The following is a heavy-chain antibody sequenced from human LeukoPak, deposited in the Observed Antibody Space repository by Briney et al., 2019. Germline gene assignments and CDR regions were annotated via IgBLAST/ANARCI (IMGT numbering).Heavy chain of an antibody. CDR1: GFTFSDYY. D-gene: IGHD2-21*02. Sequence: PGGSLRLSRVASGFTFSDYYMSWIRQAPGKGLEWVSYISSSGSTIYYADSVKGRFTISRDNAKKSLYLQMNSLRAEDTAVYYCARDRMGCGGDCFLGSEYFQHWGQGTLVTVSS. J-gene: IGHJ1*01. CDR3: ARDRMGCGGDCFLGSEYFQH. CDR2: ISSSGSTI. V-gene: IGHV3-11*01.